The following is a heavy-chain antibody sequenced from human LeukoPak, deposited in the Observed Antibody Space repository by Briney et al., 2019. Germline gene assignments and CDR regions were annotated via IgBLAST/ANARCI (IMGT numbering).Heavy chain of an antibody. CDR3: ARGGIVRSRTNWFDP. D-gene: IGHD1-26*01. Sequence: SETLSLTCTVSGGSFSSYYWNWIRQSPGKGPEWIGYISYNGNTKYNPSLESRVSMSVDTSREQVSLDLTSVTTADTGLYFCARGGIVRSRTNWFDPWGQGTLVTVSS. V-gene: IGHV4-59*01. CDR2: ISYNGNT. J-gene: IGHJ5*02. CDR1: GGSFSSYY.